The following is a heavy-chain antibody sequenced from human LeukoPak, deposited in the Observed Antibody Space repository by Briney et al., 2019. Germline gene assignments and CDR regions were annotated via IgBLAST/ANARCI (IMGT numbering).Heavy chain of an antibody. J-gene: IGHJ6*02. V-gene: IGHV5-51*01. CDR3: ARLEEEYGLDV. CDR1: GYNFADYW. Sequence: GESLKISCKGSGYNFADYWTGWVRHVPGKGLEWVGIIYPGESDARYSPSFEDQVTISVDKSISTANLQWSSLKASDTAVYYCARLEEEYGLDVSGQGTTVTVSS. CDR2: IYPGESDA.